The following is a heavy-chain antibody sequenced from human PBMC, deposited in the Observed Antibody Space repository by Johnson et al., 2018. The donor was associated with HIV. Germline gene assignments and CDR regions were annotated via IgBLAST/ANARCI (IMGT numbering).Heavy chain of an antibody. J-gene: IGHJ3*02. V-gene: IGHV3-20*04. CDR2: INWNGGST. D-gene: IGHD3-16*02. Sequence: VQLVESGGGMVRPGGSLRLSCAASGFIFDNYAMSWVRQAPGKGLEWVSVINWNGGSTGYAASVTGRFTISRDNAKTSLYLQMNSLRAEDTALYYCARDRTVFAGVIPDAFDIWGQGTMVTVSS. CDR3: ARDRTVFAGVIPDAFDI. CDR1: GFIFDNYA.